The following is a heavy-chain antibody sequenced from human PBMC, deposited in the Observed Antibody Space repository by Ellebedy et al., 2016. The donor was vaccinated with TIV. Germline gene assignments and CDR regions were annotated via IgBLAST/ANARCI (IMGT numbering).Heavy chain of an antibody. V-gene: IGHV1-46*01. J-gene: IGHJ6*02. CDR1: GYSFTRYY. Sequence: AASVTVSCKASGYSFTRYYMHWVREAPGQGLEWMGKINPSGGRATYAQKFQGRVTMTRDRSTNTVYMELSSLKSEDTAVYYCARDGTYGMDVWGQGTTVIVS. CDR3: ARDGTYGMDV. CDR2: INPSGGRA.